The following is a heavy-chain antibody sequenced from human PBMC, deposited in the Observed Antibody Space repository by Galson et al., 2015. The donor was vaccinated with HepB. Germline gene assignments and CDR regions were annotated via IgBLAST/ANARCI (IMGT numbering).Heavy chain of an antibody. D-gene: IGHD6-13*01. CDR2: ISAYNGNT. CDR1: GYTFTSYG. CDR3: ARRSGSWYSSYFDY. Sequence: SVKVSCKASGYTFTSYGISWVRQAPGQGPEWMGWISAYNGNTNYAQKLQGRVTMTTDTSTSTAYMELRSLRSDDTAVYYCARRSGSWYSSYFDYWGQGTLVTVSS. J-gene: IGHJ4*02. V-gene: IGHV1-18*04.